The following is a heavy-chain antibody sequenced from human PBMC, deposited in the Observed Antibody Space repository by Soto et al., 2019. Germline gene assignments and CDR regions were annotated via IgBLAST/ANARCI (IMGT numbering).Heavy chain of an antibody. J-gene: IGHJ4*02. V-gene: IGHV3-30*18. CDR3: AKGRTGTTAGFIDY. D-gene: IGHD1-7*01. Sequence: QVQLVESGGGVVQPGRSLRLSCAASGFTFSSYGMHWVRQAPGKGLEWVAVISYDGSNKYYADSVKGRFTISRDNSKNTLYLQMNSLRAEDTAVYYCAKGRTGTTAGFIDYWGQGTLVTVSS. CDR1: GFTFSSYG. CDR2: ISYDGSNK.